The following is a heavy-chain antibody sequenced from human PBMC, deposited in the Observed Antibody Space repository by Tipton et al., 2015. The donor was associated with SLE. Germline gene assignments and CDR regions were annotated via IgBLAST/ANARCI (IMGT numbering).Heavy chain of an antibody. CDR1: GFTFDDYA. CDR2: ISWNSGSI. D-gene: IGHD5-12*01. Sequence: SLRLSCAASGFTFDDYATHWVRQAPGKGLEWVSGISWNSGSIGYADSVKGRFTISRDNAKNSLYLQMNSLRPEDTALYYCAKGDSGRGFDYWGQGTLVTVSS. CDR3: AKGDSGRGFDY. J-gene: IGHJ4*02. V-gene: IGHV3-9*01.